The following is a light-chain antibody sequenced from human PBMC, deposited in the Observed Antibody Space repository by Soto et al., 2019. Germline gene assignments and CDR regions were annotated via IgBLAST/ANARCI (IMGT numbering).Light chain of an antibody. CDR2: DAS. J-gene: IGKJ5*01. Sequence: DIQMTQSPSSVSASVGDRVTMTCRASQDVGKWLAWYQQKPGKAPKLLIYDASSLESGVPSRFSGSGFGTDFTLTISSLQPEDSATYYCQQLNSNPHSFGQGTRLEIK. CDR1: QDVGKW. V-gene: IGKV1-12*01. CDR3: QQLNSNPHS.